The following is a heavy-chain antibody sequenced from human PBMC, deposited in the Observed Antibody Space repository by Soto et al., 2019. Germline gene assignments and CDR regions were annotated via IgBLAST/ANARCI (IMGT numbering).Heavy chain of an antibody. CDR1: GGSISSGGYY. CDR2: IYYIGST. CDR3: ARDGYSSGCDY. V-gene: IGHV4-31*11. J-gene: IGHJ4*02. Sequence: SETLSLTCAVSGGSISSGGYYWSWIRQHPGKGLEWIGYIYYIGSTYYNPSLKSRVTISVDTSKNKFSLKLSSVTAADTAVYYCARDGYSSGCDYWGQGTLVTVSA. D-gene: IGHD6-19*01.